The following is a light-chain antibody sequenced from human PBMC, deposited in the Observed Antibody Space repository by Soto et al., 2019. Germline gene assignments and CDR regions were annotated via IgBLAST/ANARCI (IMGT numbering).Light chain of an antibody. J-gene: IGKJ1*01. Sequence: VVMTQSPESLTVSLGERATINCRSSQSGFSRSNNKNYLAWYQMKPGQPPKLLIYWASTGESGVLARFSGNGSGRYFTLTINTVQAEDVAVYCCLQYSCSPRTFGLGTKVQIK. CDR3: LQYSCSPRT. CDR2: WAS. V-gene: IGKV4-1*01. CDR1: QSGFSRSNNKNY.